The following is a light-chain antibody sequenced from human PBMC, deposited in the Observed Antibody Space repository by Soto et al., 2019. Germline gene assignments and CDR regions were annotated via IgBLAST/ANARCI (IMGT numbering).Light chain of an antibody. Sequence: DIVMTQSPLSLPVTPREPASISCRSSQSLLHSNGYNYLDWYLQKPGQSPQLLIYLGSNRASGVLDRFSGSGSGTDFTLKISRVEAEDVGVYYCMQALQTPITFGPGTKVDIK. CDR2: LGS. CDR1: QSLLHSNGYNY. J-gene: IGKJ3*01. V-gene: IGKV2-28*01. CDR3: MQALQTPIT.